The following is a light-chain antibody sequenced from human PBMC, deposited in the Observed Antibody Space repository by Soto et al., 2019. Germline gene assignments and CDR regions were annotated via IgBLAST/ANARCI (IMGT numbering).Light chain of an antibody. CDR3: QSYDSSLRGSI. J-gene: IGLJ2*01. CDR2: DNT. Sequence: QAVVTQPPSVSGAPGQRVTISCIGSSSNIGTGYNVYWYQQLPGTAPKVLIYDNTNRTSGVPDRFSASNSGTSASLAITGLQAEDEADYYCQSYDSSLRGSIFVGGTKLTVL. V-gene: IGLV1-40*01. CDR1: SSNIGTGYN.